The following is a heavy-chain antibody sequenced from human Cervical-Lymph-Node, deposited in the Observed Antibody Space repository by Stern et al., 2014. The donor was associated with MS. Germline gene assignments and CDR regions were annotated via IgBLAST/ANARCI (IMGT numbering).Heavy chain of an antibody. Sequence: VQLVESGAEVKKPGASVKVSCKASGYTFTGDYMHWVRQAPGQGLEWMGRVNPNGGYTNYAQKFQGRVTMTRDTSISTAYMELSSLRSDDTAVYYCAREGRPRPGLGVHWGQGTLVTVSS. D-gene: IGHD2-8*01. CDR3: AREGRPRPGLGVH. J-gene: IGHJ4*02. V-gene: IGHV1-2*06. CDR2: VNPNGGYT. CDR1: GYTFTGDY.